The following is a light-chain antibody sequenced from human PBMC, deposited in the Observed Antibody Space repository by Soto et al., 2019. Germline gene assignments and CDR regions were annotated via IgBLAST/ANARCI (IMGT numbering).Light chain of an antibody. CDR3: SSYTSSSTTYV. CDR2: EVS. CDR1: SSDVGGYNY. Sequence: QSALTQPASVSGSPGQSITISCTGTSSDVGGYNYVSWYQQYPGKAPKVMIYEVSNRPSGVSNRFSGSKSGNTASLTISGLQAEDEADYYCSSYTSSSTTYVFGTGTKLTVL. J-gene: IGLJ1*01. V-gene: IGLV2-14*01.